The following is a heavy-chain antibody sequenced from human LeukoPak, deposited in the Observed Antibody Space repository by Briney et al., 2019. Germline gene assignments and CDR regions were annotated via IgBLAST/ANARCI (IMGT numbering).Heavy chain of an antibody. D-gene: IGHD1-26*01. CDR2: IGGSSSYT. CDR3: ARDILGTSGHFDY. Sequence: GGSLRLSCAASGFTLSDYYMSWIRQAPGKGLEWVSYIGGSSSYTNYADSVKGRFTISRDSTENSLHLQMSSLRAEDTAVYYCARDILGTSGHFDYWGHGILVTVSS. J-gene: IGHJ4*01. CDR1: GFTLSDYY. V-gene: IGHV3-11*06.